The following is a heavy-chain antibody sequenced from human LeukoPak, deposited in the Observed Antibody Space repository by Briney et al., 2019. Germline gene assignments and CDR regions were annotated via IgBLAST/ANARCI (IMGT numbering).Heavy chain of an antibody. J-gene: IGHJ4*02. D-gene: IGHD3-22*01. Sequence: PSETLSLTCTVSGGSISSYYWSWIRQPPGKGLEWIGYIYYSGSTNYNPSLKSRVTISVDTSKNQFSLKLSSVTAADTAVYYCARTYYYDSSGYYSVGYFDYWGQGTLVTVSS. CDR3: ARTYYYDSSGYYSVGYFDY. V-gene: IGHV4-59*08. CDR1: GGSISSYY. CDR2: IYYSGST.